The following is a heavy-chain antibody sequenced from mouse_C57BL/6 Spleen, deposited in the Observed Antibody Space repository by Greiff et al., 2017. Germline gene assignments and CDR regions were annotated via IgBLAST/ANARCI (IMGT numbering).Heavy chain of an antibody. Sequence: VQLQQSGAELVRPGASVTLSCKASGYTFTDYEMHWVKQTPVHGLEWIGAIDPETGGTAYNQKFKGKAILTADKSSSTAYMELRSLTSEDSAVYYCTSGRGYAMDDWGQGTTVTVSS. CDR3: TSGRGYAMDD. V-gene: IGHV1-15*01. D-gene: IGHD3-1*01. CDR2: IDPETGGT. J-gene: IGHJ4*01. CDR1: GYTFTDYE.